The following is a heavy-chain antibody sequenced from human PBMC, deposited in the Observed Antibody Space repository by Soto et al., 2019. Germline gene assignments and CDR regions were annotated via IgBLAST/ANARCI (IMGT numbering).Heavy chain of an antibody. CDR2: ISYDGSNK. Sequence: GGSLRLSCAASGFTFSSYAMHWVRQAPGKGLEWVAVISYDGSNKYYADSVKGRFTISRDNSKNTRYLQMNSLRAEDTAVYYCAKGVWQWLYYYYGMDVWGQGTTVTVSS. CDR3: AKGVWQWLYYYYGMDV. D-gene: IGHD6-19*01. J-gene: IGHJ6*02. CDR1: GFTFSSYA. V-gene: IGHV3-30-3*01.